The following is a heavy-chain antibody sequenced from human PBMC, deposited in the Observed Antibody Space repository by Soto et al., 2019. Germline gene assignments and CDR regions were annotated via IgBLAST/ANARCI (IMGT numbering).Heavy chain of an antibody. V-gene: IGHV4-34*01. CDR2: INHSGST. CDR1: GGSISSHY. CDR3: ARGRGSSGWSIDY. J-gene: IGHJ4*02. D-gene: IGHD6-19*01. Sequence: PSETLSLTCTVSGGSISSHYWSWIRQPPGKGLEWIGEINHSGSTNYNPSLKSRVTISVDTSKNQFSLKLSSVTAADTAVYYCARGRGSSGWSIDYWGQGTLVTVSS.